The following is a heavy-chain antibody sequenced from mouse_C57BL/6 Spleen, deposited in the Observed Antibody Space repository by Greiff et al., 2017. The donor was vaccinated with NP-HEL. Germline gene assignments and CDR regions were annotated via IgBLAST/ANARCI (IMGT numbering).Heavy chain of an antibody. CDR2: IHPSDSDT. J-gene: IGHJ3*01. D-gene: IGHD3-2*02. Sequence: FTSYWMHWVKQRPGQGLEWIGRIHPSDSDTNYNQKFKGKATLTVDKSSSTAYMQLSSLTSEDSAVYYCAIPYLDSSGYKFAYWGQGTLVTVSA. CDR3: AIPYLDSSGYKFAY. V-gene: IGHV1-74*01. CDR1: FTSYW.